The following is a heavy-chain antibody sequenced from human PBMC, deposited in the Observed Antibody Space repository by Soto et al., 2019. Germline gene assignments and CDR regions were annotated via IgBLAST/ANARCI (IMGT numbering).Heavy chain of an antibody. CDR3: AGSWWFGELFSYYGMDV. J-gene: IGHJ6*02. D-gene: IGHD3-10*01. Sequence: VGSLRLSGAASGFTFSSYEMNWVRQAPGKGLEWVSYISSSGSTIYYADSVKGRFTISRDNAKNSLYLQMNSLRAEDTAVYYCAGSWWFGELFSYYGMDVWGQGTTVTV. V-gene: IGHV3-48*03. CDR1: GFTFSSYE. CDR2: ISSSGSTI.